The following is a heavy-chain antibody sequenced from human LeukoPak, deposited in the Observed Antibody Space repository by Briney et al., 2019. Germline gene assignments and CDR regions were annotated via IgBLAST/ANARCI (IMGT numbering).Heavy chain of an antibody. CDR1: GFTFRSHV. CDR2: ISGSGDDT. CDR3: AKDLRESVVVRSFDY. J-gene: IGHJ4*02. V-gene: IGHV3-23*01. Sequence: GGSLRLSCAASGFTFRSHVMNWVRQAPGKGLEWVSTISGSGDDTYYADSVKGRFTISRDNSKNTLYLQMNSLRAEDTAVYYCAKDLRESVVVRSFDYWGQGTLVTVSS. D-gene: IGHD3-22*01.